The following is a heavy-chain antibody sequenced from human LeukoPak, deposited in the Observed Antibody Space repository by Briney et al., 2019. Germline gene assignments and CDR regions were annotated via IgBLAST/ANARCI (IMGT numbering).Heavy chain of an antibody. D-gene: IGHD2-15*01. Sequence: GGSLRLSCAASGFTFSDYYMSWIRQARGKGLEWVSYISSSSSYTNYADPVKGRFTISRDNAKNSLYLQMNSLRAEDTAVYYCARTQRVVVAATNWFDPWGQGTLVTVSS. V-gene: IGHV3-11*06. CDR3: ARTQRVVVAATNWFDP. J-gene: IGHJ5*02. CDR1: GFTFSDYY. CDR2: ISSSSSYT.